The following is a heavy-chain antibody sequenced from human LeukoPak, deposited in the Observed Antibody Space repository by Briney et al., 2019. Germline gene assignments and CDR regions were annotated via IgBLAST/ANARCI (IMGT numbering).Heavy chain of an antibody. CDR2: ISAYNGNT. J-gene: IGHJ4*02. V-gene: IGHV1-18*01. Sequence: ASVKVSCKASGYTFSNYVLTWVRQAPGQGLEWMGWISAYNGNTNYAQKLQGRVTMTTDTSTSTAYMELRSLRSDDTAVYYCAREFGNQPFDYWGQGTLVTVSS. CDR3: AREFGNQPFDY. CDR1: GYTFSNYV. D-gene: IGHD1-14*01.